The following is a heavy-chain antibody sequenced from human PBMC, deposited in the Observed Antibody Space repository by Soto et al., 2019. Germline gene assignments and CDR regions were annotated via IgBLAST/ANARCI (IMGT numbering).Heavy chain of an antibody. CDR1: GGSISSSNYY. J-gene: IGHJ4*02. D-gene: IGHD3-22*01. Sequence: QLQLQESGPGLVKPSETLSLTCTVSGGSISSSNYYWGWIRQPPGKGLEWIGSIYYSGSTYSNPSLKSGSTSSVDTSKNQFSLKLSSVTAADTAVYYCARLVYDSSGDRPRWGQGTLVSVSS. CDR2: IYYSGST. CDR3: ARLVYDSSGDRPR. V-gene: IGHV4-39*01.